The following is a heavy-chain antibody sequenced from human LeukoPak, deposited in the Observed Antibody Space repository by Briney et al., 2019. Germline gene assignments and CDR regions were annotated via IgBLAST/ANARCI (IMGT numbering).Heavy chain of an antibody. J-gene: IGHJ3*02. Sequence: SETLSLTCTVSGGSISSYYWSWIRQPPGKGLEWIGYIYYSGSTNYNPSLKSRVTISVDTSKNQFSLKLSSVTAADTAVYYCARGRPGYCSSTSCRDAFDIWGQGTMVTVSS. CDR1: GGSISSYY. V-gene: IGHV4-59*01. D-gene: IGHD2-2*01. CDR2: IYYSGST. CDR3: ARGRPGYCSSTSCRDAFDI.